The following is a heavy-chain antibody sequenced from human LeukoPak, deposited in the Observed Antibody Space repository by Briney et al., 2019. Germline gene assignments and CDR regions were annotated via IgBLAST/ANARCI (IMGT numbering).Heavy chain of an antibody. Sequence: SETLSLTCTVSGGSVSSGSYYWSWIRQPPGKGLEWIGYIYYSGSTNYNPSLKSQVTISVDTSKNQFSLKLSSVTAADTAVYYCARDWDYSGYDGLSDYWGQGTLVTVSS. V-gene: IGHV4-61*01. J-gene: IGHJ4*02. CDR1: GGSVSSGSYY. CDR2: IYYSGST. D-gene: IGHD5-12*01. CDR3: ARDWDYSGYDGLSDY.